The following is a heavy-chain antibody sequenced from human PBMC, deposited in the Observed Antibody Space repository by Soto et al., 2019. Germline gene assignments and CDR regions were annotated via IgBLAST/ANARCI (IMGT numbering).Heavy chain of an antibody. CDR2: IYPGDSDT. Sequence: PGESLKISCKGSGYSFTSYWISWVRQMPGKGLEWMGIIYPGDSDTRYSPSFQGQVTISADKSISTAYLQWSSLKASDTAMYYCARYTMVPTEVYYYYYGMDVWGQGTTVTVSS. CDR3: ARYTMVPTEVYYYYYGMDV. CDR1: GYSFTSYW. D-gene: IGHD3-10*01. V-gene: IGHV5-51*01. J-gene: IGHJ6*02.